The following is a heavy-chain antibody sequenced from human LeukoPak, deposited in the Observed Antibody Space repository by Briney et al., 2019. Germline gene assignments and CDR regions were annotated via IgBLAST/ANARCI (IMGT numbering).Heavy chain of an antibody. CDR2: IYYSGST. CDR1: GGSISSSSYY. D-gene: IGHD3-10*01. CDR3: ARLPMLWFGEYSYYFDY. J-gene: IGHJ4*02. V-gene: IGHV4-39*01. Sequence: SETLSLTCTVSGGSISSSSYYWGWIRQPPGKGLEWIGSIYYSGSTYYNPSLKSRVTISVDTSKNQFSLKLSSVTAAGTAVYYCARLPMLWFGEYSYYFDYWGQGTLVTVSS.